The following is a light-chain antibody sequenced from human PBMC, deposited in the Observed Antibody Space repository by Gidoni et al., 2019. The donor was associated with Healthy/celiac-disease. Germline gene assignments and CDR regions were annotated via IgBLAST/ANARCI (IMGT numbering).Light chain of an antibody. Sequence: QSVLTQPPSASGATGPRVTISCTGSRSHIGAGYDVHWYQQLPGTAPKLLIYGNSNRPSGVPDRFSGSKSGTSASLAITGLQAEDEADYYCQSYDSSLSGSVFGGGTKLTVL. CDR3: QSYDSSLSGSV. CDR1: RSHIGAGYD. CDR2: GNS. V-gene: IGLV1-40*01. J-gene: IGLJ3*02.